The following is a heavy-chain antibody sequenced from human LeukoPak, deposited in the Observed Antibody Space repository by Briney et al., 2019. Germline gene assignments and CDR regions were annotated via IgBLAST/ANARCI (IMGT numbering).Heavy chain of an antibody. CDR2: TYYRSNRYN. V-gene: IGHV6-1*01. CDR1: GDIVPSNSAA. D-gene: IGHD5-12*01. Sequence: SQTLPLTCAISGDIVPSNSAAWKWIRQSPSRALEWLGQTYYRSNRYNDYAGSVKSQMTHNPDPSHNQSSLQLNSVPPDDTHVYYGGRDPHSGYSLNFVSWGQGALVTV. J-gene: IGHJ4*02. CDR3: GRDPHSGYSLNFVS.